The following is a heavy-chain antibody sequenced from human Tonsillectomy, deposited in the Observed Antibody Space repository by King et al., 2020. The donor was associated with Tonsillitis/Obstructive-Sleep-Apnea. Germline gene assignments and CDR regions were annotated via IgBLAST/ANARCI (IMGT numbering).Heavy chain of an antibody. Sequence: VQLVESGGGLVKPGGSLRLSCAASGFTFSSYSMNWVRQAPGKGLEWVSSISSGSSYIYYADSATGRFTISRDNAKNSLYLKMNSLRAEDTAVYYCARESSSSWYPFDAFDIWGQGTMVTVSS. D-gene: IGHD6-13*01. CDR1: GFTFSSYS. CDR3: ARESSSSWYPFDAFDI. CDR2: ISSGSSYI. V-gene: IGHV3-21*01. J-gene: IGHJ3*02.